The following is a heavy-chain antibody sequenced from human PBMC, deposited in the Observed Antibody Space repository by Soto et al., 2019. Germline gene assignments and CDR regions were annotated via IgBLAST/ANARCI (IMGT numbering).Heavy chain of an antibody. Sequence: EVQLVESGGALVQPGGSLRLSCAASGFMFSSYYMHWVRQAPGKGLVWVSRMSNDGTSTNYADSVKGRFTISRDNVKNTLYLQMNSLRVDDTAVYYCARGLYGYSVGFDHWGQGSLVTVSS. CDR2: MSNDGTST. J-gene: IGHJ4*02. CDR3: ARGLYGYSVGFDH. V-gene: IGHV3-74*01. D-gene: IGHD4-17*01. CDR1: GFMFSSYY.